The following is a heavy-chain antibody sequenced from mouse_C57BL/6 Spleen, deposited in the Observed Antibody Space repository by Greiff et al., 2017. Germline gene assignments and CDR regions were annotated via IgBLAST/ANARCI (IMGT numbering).Heavy chain of an antibody. CDR1: GYTFTSYW. D-gene: IGHD1-1*01. CDR3: ARDYGSSSFAY. J-gene: IGHJ3*01. Sequence: QVHVKQPGAELVKPGASVKLSCKASGYTFTSYWMHWVKQRPGRGLEWIGRIDPNSGGTKYNEKFKSKATLTVDKPSSTAYMQRSSLTSEDSAVYYCARDYGSSSFAYWGQGTLVTVSA. CDR2: IDPNSGGT. V-gene: IGHV1-72*01.